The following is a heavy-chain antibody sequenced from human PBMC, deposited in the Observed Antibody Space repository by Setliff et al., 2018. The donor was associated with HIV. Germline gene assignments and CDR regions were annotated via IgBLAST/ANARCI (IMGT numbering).Heavy chain of an antibody. D-gene: IGHD3-10*01. CDR3: ATMDYYGSQTYNLALHY. Sequence: ASVKVSCKASVYTFTDYYMHWVQQAPGKGLEWMGRVDPKNGKTLYAENLRGRITITADTSTDTAYMELNSLRSGDTAMYYCATMDYYGSQTYNLALHYWGQGTLVTVSA. V-gene: IGHV1-69-2*01. CDR1: VYTFTDYY. CDR2: VDPKNGKT. J-gene: IGHJ4*02.